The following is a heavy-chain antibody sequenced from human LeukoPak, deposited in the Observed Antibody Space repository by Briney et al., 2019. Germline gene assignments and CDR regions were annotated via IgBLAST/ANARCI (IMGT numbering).Heavy chain of an antibody. CDR2: VDYSGST. D-gene: IGHD5/OR15-5a*01. Sequence: SETLSLTCTVSGGSINRGNYNWDWIRQPPGKGLEWIGNVDYSGSTEYNPSLKSRATMSVDTSKNQFSLKLSSVTAADTAVYYCARDRTLYVPIYYYYYMDVWGKGTTVTISS. J-gene: IGHJ6*03. CDR3: ARDRTLYVPIYYYYYMDV. V-gene: IGHV4-39*07. CDR1: GGSINRGNYN.